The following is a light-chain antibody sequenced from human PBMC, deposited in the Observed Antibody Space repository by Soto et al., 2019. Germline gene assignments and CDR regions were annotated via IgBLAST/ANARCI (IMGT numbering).Light chain of an antibody. Sequence: DIQMTQSPSFVSASVGDRVSITCRESQGIGSWLAWYQQKPGTAPKLLIYSVSSLQSGVPSRFSGSGSGTDFTLTISSLQPEDFATYYCQQGSTFPTFGQGTKVEVK. CDR2: SVS. V-gene: IGKV1-12*01. J-gene: IGKJ1*01. CDR3: QQGSTFPT. CDR1: QGIGSW.